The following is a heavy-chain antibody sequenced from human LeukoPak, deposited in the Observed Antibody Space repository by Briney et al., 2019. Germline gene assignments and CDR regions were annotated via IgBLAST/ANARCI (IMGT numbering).Heavy chain of an antibody. J-gene: IGHJ6*03. CDR3: AWNHYMDV. D-gene: IGHD1-1*01. Sequence: SETLSLTCTVSGVSISSGTNYWSWIRQPAGKGLEWIGSIYSSGSTNYNPSLKSRVTMSLDTSKNQFSLTLSSVTAADTAIYFCAWNHYMDVWGKGTAVTISS. CDR2: IYSSGST. CDR1: GVSISSGTNY. V-gene: IGHV4-61*02.